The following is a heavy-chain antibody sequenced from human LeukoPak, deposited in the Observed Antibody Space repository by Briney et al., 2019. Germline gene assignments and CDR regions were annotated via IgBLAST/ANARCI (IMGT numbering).Heavy chain of an antibody. CDR3: ARDLIDY. V-gene: IGHV3-48*03. J-gene: IGHJ4*02. Sequence: GGSLRLSCAASGFTFSRYEMNWVRQAPGKGLEWVSYISNSGNTIYYADSVKGRFTISRDDAENSLFLQMTSLRAEDTAVYYCARDLIDYWGQGTLVTVSS. CDR2: ISNSGNTI. CDR1: GFTFSRYE.